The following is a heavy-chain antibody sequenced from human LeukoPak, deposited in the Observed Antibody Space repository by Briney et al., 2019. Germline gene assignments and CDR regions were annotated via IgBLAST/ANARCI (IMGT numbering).Heavy chain of an antibody. CDR1: GFTYSHYG. J-gene: IGHJ4*02. D-gene: IGHD4-11*01. Sequence: GGSLRLSCAASGFTYSHYGMHWVRQAPGKGLEWVAVIWSDGTEKYYADAVTGRFTISRDNSRNTLYLQMNSLRGEDTAVYYCAKDAQRGFDYSNSLEYWGQGTLVTVSS. CDR2: IWSDGTEK. V-gene: IGHV3-33*06. CDR3: AKDAQRGFDYSNSLEY.